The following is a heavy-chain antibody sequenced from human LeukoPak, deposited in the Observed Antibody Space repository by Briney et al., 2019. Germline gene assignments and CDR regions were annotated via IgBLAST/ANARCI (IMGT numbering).Heavy chain of an antibody. CDR1: GYSFTSYW. D-gene: IGHD3-9*01. CDR3: ARPLTGSPWAFDY. V-gene: IGHV5-51*01. CDR2: IYPGDSDT. J-gene: IGHJ4*02. Sequence: GGSLEISCKGSGYSFTSYWIGWGRQMPGKGLEWMGIIYPGDSDTRYSPSFQGQVTISADKSISTAYLQWSSLKASDTAMYYCARPLTGSPWAFDYWGQGTLVTVSS.